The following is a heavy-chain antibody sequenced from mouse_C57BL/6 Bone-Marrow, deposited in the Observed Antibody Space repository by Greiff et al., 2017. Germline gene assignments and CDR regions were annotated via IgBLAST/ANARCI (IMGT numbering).Heavy chain of an antibody. CDR3: AKTGTDAMDY. Sequence: VQLKESGPGLVAPSPSLSISCTVSGFSLTSYAISWVRQPPGKGLEWLGVIWTGGGTNYNSAPKSRMSIIKDNSKSQVFLKMNSLQTDDTARYYCAKTGTDAMDYWGQGTSVTVSS. CDR1: GFSLTSYA. V-gene: IGHV2-9-1*01. J-gene: IGHJ4*01. D-gene: IGHD3-3*01. CDR2: IWTGGGT.